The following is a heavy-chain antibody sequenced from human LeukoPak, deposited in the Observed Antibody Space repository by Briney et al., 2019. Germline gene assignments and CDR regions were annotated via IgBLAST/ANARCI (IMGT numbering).Heavy chain of an antibody. J-gene: IGHJ2*01. CDR3: ARLGGYQLLYRFGYWYFDL. CDR1: GYTFISYG. CDR2: MNPNSGNT. Sequence: ASVKVSCKASGYTFISYGINWVRQATGQGLEWMGWMNPNSGNTGYAQKFQGRVTMTRNTSISTAYMELSSLRSEDTAVYYCARLGGYQLLYRFGYWYFDLWGRGTLVTVSS. V-gene: IGHV1-8*02. D-gene: IGHD2-2*02.